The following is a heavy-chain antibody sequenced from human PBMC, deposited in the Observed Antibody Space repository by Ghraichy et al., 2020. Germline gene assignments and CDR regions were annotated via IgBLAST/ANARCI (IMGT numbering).Heavy chain of an antibody. J-gene: IGHJ4*02. CDR2: IYHSGGT. Sequence: SETLSLTCAVSGGSISSSNWWIWVRQPPGKGLEWIGEIYHSGGTKYNPSLKSPVTISVDKSKNQFSLKLTSVTAADTAVYYCARFIATAGSFDYWGQGTLVTVSS. V-gene: IGHV4-4*02. D-gene: IGHD6-13*01. CDR3: ARFIATAGSFDY. CDR1: GGSISSSNW.